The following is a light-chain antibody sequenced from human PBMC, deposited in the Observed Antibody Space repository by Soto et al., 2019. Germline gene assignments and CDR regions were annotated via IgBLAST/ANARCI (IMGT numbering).Light chain of an antibody. Sequence: EIVLTQSPGTLSLSPGERATLSCRASQSVSSSYLAWYQQKPGQSPRLLIYGASSRATGIPDRFSDSGSGTDFTLIISRLEPEDFAVYYCQQYGSPLTFCQGTKVAIK. CDR3: QQYGSPLT. CDR2: GAS. CDR1: QSVSSSY. J-gene: IGKJ1*01. V-gene: IGKV3-20*01.